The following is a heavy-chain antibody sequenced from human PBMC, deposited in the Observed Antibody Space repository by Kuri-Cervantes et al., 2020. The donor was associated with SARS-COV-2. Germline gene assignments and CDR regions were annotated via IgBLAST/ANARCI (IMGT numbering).Heavy chain of an antibody. V-gene: IGHV1-46*03. Sequence: ASVKVSCKASGYTFTSYYMHWVRQAPGQGLEWMGIINPSGGSTSYAQKFQGRVTMTRDTSTSTVYMELSSLRSKDTAVYYCARVDSSSGWYVDYFDYWGQGTLVTVSS. CDR2: INPSGGST. J-gene: IGHJ4*02. D-gene: IGHD6-19*01. CDR3: ARVDSSSGWYVDYFDY. CDR1: GYTFTSYY.